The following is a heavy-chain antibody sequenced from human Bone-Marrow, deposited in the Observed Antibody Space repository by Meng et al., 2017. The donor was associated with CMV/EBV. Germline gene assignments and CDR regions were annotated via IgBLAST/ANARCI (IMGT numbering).Heavy chain of an antibody. V-gene: IGHV4-39*07. CDR3: ARQIVVGLNWFDP. J-gene: IGHJ5*02. Sequence: SETLSLTCTVSGASIGSSTDYWGWIRQPPGKGLEWIGSVYYSGSTSYTPSLKSRVTMSVDTSKNQFFLKVISVTAADTAVYYCARQIVVGLNWFDPWGQGTLVTVSS. CDR1: GASIGSSTDY. D-gene: IGHD3-22*01. CDR2: VYYSGST.